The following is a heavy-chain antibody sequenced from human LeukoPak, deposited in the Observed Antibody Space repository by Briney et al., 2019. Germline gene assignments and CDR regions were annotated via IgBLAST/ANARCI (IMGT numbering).Heavy chain of an antibody. V-gene: IGHV1-18*01. CDR3: ATVEAVYYGSSGYSYFDY. J-gene: IGHJ4*02. Sequence: ASVKVSCKASGYTFTSYGINWVRQAPGQGLEWMGWISAYNSNTHYAQKLQGRVTMTTDTSTNTAYMELRSLKSDDTAVYYCATVEAVYYGSSGYSYFDYWGQGTLVTVSS. D-gene: IGHD3-22*01. CDR2: ISAYNSNT. CDR1: GYTFTSYG.